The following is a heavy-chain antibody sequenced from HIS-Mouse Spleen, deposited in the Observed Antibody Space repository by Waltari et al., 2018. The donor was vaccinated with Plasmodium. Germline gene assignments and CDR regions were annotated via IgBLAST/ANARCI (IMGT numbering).Heavy chain of an antibody. V-gene: IGHV3-33*06. Sequence: QVQLVESGGGVVQPGRSLRLSCAASGFTFSGYVMPWVRPAPGKGLEWVAVIWYDGSNKYYADSVKGRFTISRDNSKNTLYLQMNSLRAEDTAVYYCAKVAQGTRDAFDIWGQGTMVTVSS. CDR1: GFTFSGYV. J-gene: IGHJ3*02. CDR2: IWYDGSNK. CDR3: AKVAQGTRDAFDI. D-gene: IGHD2-8*01.